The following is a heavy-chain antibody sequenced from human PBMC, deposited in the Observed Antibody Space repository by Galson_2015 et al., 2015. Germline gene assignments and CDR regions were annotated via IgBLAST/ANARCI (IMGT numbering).Heavy chain of an antibody. CDR1: GYTFTYYA. CDR2: INANTGNP. J-gene: IGHJ4*02. CDR3: ARSPTTRGTGWLDFDY. D-gene: IGHD6-19*01. Sequence: SVKVSCKASGYTFTYYAINWVRQAPGQGLEWMGWINANTGNPTRAQGFTGRFVFSLDTSVSTAYLQISTLRAEDSAVYYCARSPTTRGTGWLDFDYWGQGTLVTVSS. V-gene: IGHV7-4-1*02.